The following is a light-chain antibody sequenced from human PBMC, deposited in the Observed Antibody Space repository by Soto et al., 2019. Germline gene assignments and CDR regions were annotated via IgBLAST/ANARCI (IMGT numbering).Light chain of an antibody. Sequence: IQLPQSPSFLSASVGGRVTITCRASQGISNYLAWYQQKPGKAPKLLISDASSLEGGVPSRFSGSGSGTYFTLTISSLQPEEFATYYCQQVKSYPLTFGGGTRLENK. CDR2: DAS. CDR1: QGISNY. V-gene: IGKV1-13*02. J-gene: IGKJ5*01. CDR3: QQVKSYPLT.